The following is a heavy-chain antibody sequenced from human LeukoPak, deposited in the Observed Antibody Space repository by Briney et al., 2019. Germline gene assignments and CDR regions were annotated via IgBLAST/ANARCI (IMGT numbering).Heavy chain of an antibody. CDR2: IYYSGST. D-gene: IGHD6-6*01. CDR3: ARESGSYSSSYRFDS. CDR1: GGSISSGGYS. V-gene: IGHV4-30-4*07. J-gene: IGHJ4*02. Sequence: PSETLSLTYAVSGGSISSGGYSWSWIRQPPGKGLEWIGYIYYSGSTYYNPSLKSRVTISVDTSKNQFSLKLSSVTAADTAVYYCARESGSYSSSYRFDSWGQGTLVSVSS.